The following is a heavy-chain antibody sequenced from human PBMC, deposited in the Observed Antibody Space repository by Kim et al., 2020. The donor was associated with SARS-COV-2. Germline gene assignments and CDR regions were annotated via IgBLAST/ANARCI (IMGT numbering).Heavy chain of an antibody. CDR1: AFTFSNFH. CDR3: ARDPSRQPHNTSLFEDV. J-gene: IGHJ3*01. V-gene: IGHV3-33*01. Sequence: GGSLRLSCAASAFTFSNFHIHWVRQAPGKGLEWLAIIWFDGSNTFYADSVKGRFTVSRDTSKNTLYLQMNSLRAEDTAVYYCARDPSRQPHNTSLFEDVWGQGTTVTVSS. D-gene: IGHD2-2*01. CDR2: IWFDGSNT.